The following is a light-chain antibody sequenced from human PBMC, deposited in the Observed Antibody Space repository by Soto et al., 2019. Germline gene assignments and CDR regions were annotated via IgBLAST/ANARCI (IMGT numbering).Light chain of an antibody. CDR2: GAS. CDR1: QDIRSS. Sequence: IVMTQSPATLSLSPGERVTLSCRASQDIRSSLAWYQQKPGQAPRLLIYGASSRATGIPDRFSGSGSGTEFTLTISRLEPEDFEVYYCQQYGSSPITFGQGTRLEIK. V-gene: IGKV3-20*01. J-gene: IGKJ5*01. CDR3: QQYGSSPIT.